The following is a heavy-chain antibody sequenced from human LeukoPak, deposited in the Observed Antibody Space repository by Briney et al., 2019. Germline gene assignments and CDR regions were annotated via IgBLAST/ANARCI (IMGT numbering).Heavy chain of an antibody. Sequence: GGSLRLSCAASGFTFRNYGMYWVRQAPGKGLEWVAVIWYDGSNKYYADSVKGRFTISRDNSKNTLYLQMNSLRAEDTAVYHCATVRSCSGGDCYYLDYWGQGTLVTVSS. D-gene: IGHD2-21*02. J-gene: IGHJ4*02. V-gene: IGHV3-33*01. CDR2: IWYDGSNK. CDR1: GFTFRNYG. CDR3: ATVRSCSGGDCYYLDY.